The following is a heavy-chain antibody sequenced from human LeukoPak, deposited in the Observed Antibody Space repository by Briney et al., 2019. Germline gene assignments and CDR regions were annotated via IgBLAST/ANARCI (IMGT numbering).Heavy chain of an antibody. V-gene: IGHV4-39*07. Sequence: PSETLSLTCTVSGGSISSSSYYWGWIRQPPGKGLEWIGTIYYSGSTYYNTSLKSRVTISVDTSQNQFSLKLTSVTAADTAVYYCARSGDDYNPTYWGQGTLVTVSS. CDR1: GGSISSSSYY. CDR3: ARSGDDYNPTY. J-gene: IGHJ4*02. D-gene: IGHD5-24*01. CDR2: IYYSGST.